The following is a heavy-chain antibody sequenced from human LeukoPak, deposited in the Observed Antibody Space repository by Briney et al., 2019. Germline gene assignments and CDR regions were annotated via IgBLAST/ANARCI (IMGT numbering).Heavy chain of an antibody. CDR1: GFTFSSYG. D-gene: IGHD4-17*01. CDR3: GRASRGVTTDAFDL. V-gene: IGHV3-30*02. CDR2: IRYDGSNK. Sequence: GGALRLSCAASGFTFSSYGMHWVRQAPGKGRAGVAFIRYDGSNKYYADSVKGRFTICSVNSKNTLYVQMNSLRAEDRAVYYCGRASRGVTTDAFDLWGQGTMVTVSS. J-gene: IGHJ3*01.